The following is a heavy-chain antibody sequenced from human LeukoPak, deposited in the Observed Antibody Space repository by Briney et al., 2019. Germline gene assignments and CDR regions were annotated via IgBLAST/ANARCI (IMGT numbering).Heavy chain of an antibody. CDR1: KFAFSSYA. CDR2: ISAGGDNT. V-gene: IGHV3-23*01. CDR3: ARLLLGEFPS. D-gene: IGHD3-16*01. J-gene: IGHJ4*02. Sequence: GGSLRLSCAASKFAFSSYAMSWVRQAPGKGLEWVSAISAGGDNTYYADSVKGRFTISRDNAKNSVFLQMNSLRAEDTAVYYCARLLLGEFPSWGQGTLVTVSS.